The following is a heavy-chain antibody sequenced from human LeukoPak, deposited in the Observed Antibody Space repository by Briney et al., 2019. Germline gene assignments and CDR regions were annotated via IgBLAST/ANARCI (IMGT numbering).Heavy chain of an antibody. Sequence: ASVKVSCKASGYTFTSYYMHWVRQAPGQGLEWMGIINPSGGSTSYAQKFQGRVTMTRDTSTSTVYMELSSLRSEDTAVYYCAREEKNSPSHLVVPAANGCGMDVWGQGTTVTVSS. V-gene: IGHV1-46*01. J-gene: IGHJ6*02. CDR1: GYTFTSYY. D-gene: IGHD2-2*01. CDR3: AREEKNSPSHLVVPAANGCGMDV. CDR2: INPSGGST.